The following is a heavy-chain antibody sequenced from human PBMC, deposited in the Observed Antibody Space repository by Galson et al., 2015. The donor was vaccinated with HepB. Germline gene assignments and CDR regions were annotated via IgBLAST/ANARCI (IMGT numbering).Heavy chain of an antibody. CDR1: GGTFSSYA. CDR2: IIPIFGTA. CDR3: ARGIAARYAFDI. D-gene: IGHD6-13*01. J-gene: IGHJ3*02. Sequence: SVKVSCRASGGTFSSYAISWVRQAPGQGLEWMGGIIPIFGTANYAQKFQGRVTITADESTSTAYMELSSLRSEDTAVYYCARGIAARYAFDIWGQGTMVTVSS. V-gene: IGHV1-69*13.